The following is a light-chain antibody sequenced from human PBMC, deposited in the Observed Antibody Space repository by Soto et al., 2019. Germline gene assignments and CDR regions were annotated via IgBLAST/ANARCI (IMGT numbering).Light chain of an antibody. J-gene: IGKJ4*01. CDR1: QTLLHSNGKSY. CDR3: LQSLQFPLT. V-gene: IGKV2D-29*01. CDR2: EVS. Sequence: DIVMTQTPLSLSVTPGQSASISCKSSQTLLHSNGKSYLYWYLQKAGQAPQLLIYEVSNRFSGVPDRFSGSRSGTDFTLKVSRVEAEDVGVYYCLQSLQFPLTFGGGTKVEIK.